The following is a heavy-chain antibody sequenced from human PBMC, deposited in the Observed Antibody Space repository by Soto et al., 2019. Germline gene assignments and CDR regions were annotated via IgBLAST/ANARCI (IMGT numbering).Heavy chain of an antibody. V-gene: IGHV3-30*18. CDR1: GFTFSSYA. J-gene: IGHJ4*01. Sequence: QVQLVESGGGVVQPGRSLRLSCAASGFTFSSYAMHWVRQTPDKGLEWVAFLSYDGSHYYYADSVKGRFTISRDNSKNTLYLQMNSLKVEDTAVYYCAKDRSTIFGVVTSYFDYWGHGTLVNVSS. D-gene: IGHD3-3*01. CDR2: LSYDGSHY. CDR3: AKDRSTIFGVVTSYFDY.